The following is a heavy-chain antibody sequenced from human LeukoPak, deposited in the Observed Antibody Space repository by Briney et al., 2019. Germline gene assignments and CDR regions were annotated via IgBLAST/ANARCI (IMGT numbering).Heavy chain of an antibody. CDR3: ARDVNYYDSSGYYY. CDR2: ISSSSSYM. V-gene: IGHV3-21*01. CDR1: GFTFSSYS. Sequence: GGSLRLSCAASGFTFSSYSMNWVRQAPGKGLEWVSSISSSSSYMYYADSVKGRFTISRDNAKNSLYLQMNSLRAEDTAVYYCARDVNYYDSSGYYYWGQGTLVTVSS. D-gene: IGHD3-22*01. J-gene: IGHJ4*02.